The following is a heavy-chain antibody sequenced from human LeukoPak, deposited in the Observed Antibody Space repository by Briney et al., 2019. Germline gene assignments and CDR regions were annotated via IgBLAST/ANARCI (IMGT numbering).Heavy chain of an antibody. J-gene: IGHJ4*02. CDR3: ASRDYYDSSGLYYFDY. Sequence: GGSLRLSCAASGFTFSSFAMNWVRQAPGKGLEWVSSISSSSSYIYYADSVKGRFTISRDNAKNSLYLQMNSLRAEDTAVYYCASRDYYDSSGLYYFDYWGQGTLVTVSS. D-gene: IGHD3-22*01. CDR2: ISSSSSYI. CDR1: GFTFSSFA. V-gene: IGHV3-21*01.